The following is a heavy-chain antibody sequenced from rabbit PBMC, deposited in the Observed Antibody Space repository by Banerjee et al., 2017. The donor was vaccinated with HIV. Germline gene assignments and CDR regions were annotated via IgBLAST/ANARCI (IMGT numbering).Heavy chain of an antibody. J-gene: IGHJ4*01. D-gene: IGHD4-1*01. CDR2: INTSSGNT. CDR1: GFSFSNKYV. Sequence: QEQLEESGGDLVKPEGSLTLTCTASGFSFSNKYVMCWVRQDPGKGLEWIACINTSSGNTVYAAWAKGRFTISRPSSTTVALQMTSLTAADTATYFGGRDLAGVIGWNFGLWGPGTLVTVS. V-gene: IGHV1S45*01. CDR3: GRDLAGVIGWNFGL.